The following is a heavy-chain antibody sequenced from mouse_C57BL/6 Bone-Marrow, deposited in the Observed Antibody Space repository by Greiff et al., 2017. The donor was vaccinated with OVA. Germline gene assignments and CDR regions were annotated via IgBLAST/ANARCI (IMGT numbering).Heavy chain of an antibody. Sequence: QVQLQQSGAELVRPGSSVKLSCKASGYTFTSYWMHWVKQRPIQGLEWIGNIDPSDSETHYNQKFKDKATLTVDKSSSTAYMQLSSLTSEDSAVYYCARSPLYYGSSLWYFDVWGTGTTVTVSS. CDR2: IDPSDSET. V-gene: IGHV1-52*01. CDR1: GYTFTSYW. D-gene: IGHD1-1*01. CDR3: ARSPLYYGSSLWYFDV. J-gene: IGHJ1*03.